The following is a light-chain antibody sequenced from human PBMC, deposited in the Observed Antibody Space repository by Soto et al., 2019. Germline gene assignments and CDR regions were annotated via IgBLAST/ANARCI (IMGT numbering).Light chain of an antibody. CDR2: AAS. J-gene: IGKJ4*01. V-gene: IGKV1-6*01. CDR3: LQDHNYPLT. CDR1: QGIEND. Sequence: AIQMTQSPSSLSVSVGDRVTITCRASQGIENDVGWYQQKPGRAPKLLIYAASSLQSGVPSRFSGSRSGTDFTLTISSLQPEDFATYYCLQDHNYPLTFGGGTKLEIK.